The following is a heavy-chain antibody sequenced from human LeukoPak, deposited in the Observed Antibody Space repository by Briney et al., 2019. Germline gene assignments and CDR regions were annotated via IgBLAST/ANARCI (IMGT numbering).Heavy chain of an antibody. CDR1: GYTFTGYY. Sequence: ASVKVSCKASGYTFTGYYMHWVRQAPGQGLEWMGWINPNSDGTNYAQKFQGWVTMTRDTSISTAYMELSRLRSDDTAVYYCARAKGWNYINFDYWGQGTLVTVSS. V-gene: IGHV1-2*04. CDR3: ARAKGWNYINFDY. D-gene: IGHD1-7*01. CDR2: INPNSDGT. J-gene: IGHJ4*02.